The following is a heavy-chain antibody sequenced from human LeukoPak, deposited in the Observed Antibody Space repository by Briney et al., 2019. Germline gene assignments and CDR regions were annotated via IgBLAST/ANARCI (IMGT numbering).Heavy chain of an antibody. V-gene: IGHV1-3*01. D-gene: IGHD3-22*01. Sequence: ASVKVSCKASGYTFTTYAMHWVRQAPEQRLEWMGWINAGNGNTEYSQKFQGRVTVTRDTSASTAYMELSSLRSEDTAVYYCARDGYYDSSGYSCFDYWGQGTLVTVSS. CDR3: ARDGYYDSSGYSCFDY. J-gene: IGHJ4*02. CDR2: INAGNGNT. CDR1: GYTFTTYA.